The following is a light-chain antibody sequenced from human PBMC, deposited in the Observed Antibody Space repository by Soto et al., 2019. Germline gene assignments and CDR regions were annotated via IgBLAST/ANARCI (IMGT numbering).Light chain of an antibody. J-gene: IGKJ2*01. V-gene: IGKV1-5*01. CDR3: QQYNSYSYT. CDR1: QSISSW. Sequence: DIQMTQSPSTLSASVGDRVTITCRASQSISSWLAWYQQKPGKAPKLLIYDASSLESGVPSRFSGSGSGTEFTLTIRSLQPDDFATYYCQQYNSYSYTFGQGNKLEIK. CDR2: DAS.